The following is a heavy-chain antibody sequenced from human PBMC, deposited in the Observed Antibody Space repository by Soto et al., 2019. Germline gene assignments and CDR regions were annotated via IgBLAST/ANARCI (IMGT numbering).Heavy chain of an antibody. D-gene: IGHD2-2*01. CDR1: GYTFTSYG. Sequence: ASVKVSCKASGYTFTSYGISWVRQAPGQGLEWMGWISAYNGNTNYAQKLQGRVTMTTDTSTSTAYMELRSLRSDDTAVYYCARSVDCISTSCYSLWFDPWGQGTLVIVSS. CDR2: ISAYNGNT. V-gene: IGHV1-18*01. J-gene: IGHJ5*02. CDR3: ARSVDCISTSCYSLWFDP.